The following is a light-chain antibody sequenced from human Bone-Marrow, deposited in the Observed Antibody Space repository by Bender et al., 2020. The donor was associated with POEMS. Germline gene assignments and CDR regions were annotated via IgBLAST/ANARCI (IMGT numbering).Light chain of an antibody. V-gene: IGLV3-10*01. CDR3: FSTDHSGNPA. Sequence: SYELTQPDSVSVSPGQTAWITFSVDALPRRYVSWYQQKSGQAHILVIYEDKRRPAEIPGRFSGSSSGTVATLTVTGDQLDEEAEYYCFSTDHSGNPAFGGGTTLTVL. CDR1: ALPRRY. CDR2: EDK. J-gene: IGLJ2*01.